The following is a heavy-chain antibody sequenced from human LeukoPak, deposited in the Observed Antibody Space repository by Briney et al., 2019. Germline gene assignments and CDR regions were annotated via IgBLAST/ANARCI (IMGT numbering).Heavy chain of an antibody. CDR2: IIPIFGTA. CDR1: GGTFSSYA. V-gene: IGHV1-69*13. CDR3: ARDILDIVVVPKPQYYYYYMDV. D-gene: IGHD2-2*03. Sequence: SVKVSCKASGGTFSSYAISWVRQAPEQGLEWMGGIIPIFGTANYAQKFQGRVTITADESTSTAYMELSSLRSEDTAVYYCARDILDIVVVPKPQYYYYYMDVWGKGTTVTVSS. J-gene: IGHJ6*03.